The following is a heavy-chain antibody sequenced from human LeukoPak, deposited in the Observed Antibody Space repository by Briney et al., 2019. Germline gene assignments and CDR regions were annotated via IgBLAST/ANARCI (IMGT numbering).Heavy chain of an antibody. V-gene: IGHV3-74*01. CDR1: GFTFSNYW. D-gene: IGHD3-22*01. Sequence: PGGSLRLSCAASGFTFSNYWMHWVRQAPGKGLEWVSLINNDGNRTNYADSVKGRFTISRDNAKNSLYLQMNSLRAEDTAVYYCARDIWSSGGYYGVDYWGQGTLVTVSS. CDR3: ARDIWSSGGYYGVDY. J-gene: IGHJ4*02. CDR2: INNDGNRT.